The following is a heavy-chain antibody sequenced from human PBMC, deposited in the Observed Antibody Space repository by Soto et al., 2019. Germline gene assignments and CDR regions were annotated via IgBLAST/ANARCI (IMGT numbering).Heavy chain of an antibody. CDR1: GYDFATFW. J-gene: IGHJ5*02. CDR3: ARHRNAGCFDP. Sequence: GESLKISCKAAGYDFATFWTVWVRQVPGKGLEWMGVIYPNDSDVTYSPPFQGQVTITADKSTTTVYLDWRDLRASDTAIYYCARHRNAGCFDPWGQRTPVTVSS. CDR2: IYPNDSDV. V-gene: IGHV5-51*01.